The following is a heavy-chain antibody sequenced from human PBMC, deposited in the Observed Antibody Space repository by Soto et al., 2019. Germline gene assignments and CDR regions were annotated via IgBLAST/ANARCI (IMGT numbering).Heavy chain of an antibody. CDR1: GGSFSGYY. V-gene: IGHV4-34*01. D-gene: IGHD2-2*01. Sequence: PSETLSLTCAVYGGSFSGYYWSWIRQPPGKGLEWIGEINHSGSTNYNPSLKSRVTISVDTAKNQFSLKLSSVTAADTAVYYCARGRRYCSSTSCYELDWFDPWGQGTLVTVSS. J-gene: IGHJ5*02. CDR3: ARGRRYCSSTSCYELDWFDP. CDR2: INHSGST.